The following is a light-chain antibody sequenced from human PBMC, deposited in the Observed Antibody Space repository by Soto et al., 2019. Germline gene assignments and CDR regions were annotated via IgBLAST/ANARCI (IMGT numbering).Light chain of an antibody. CDR2: DAS. CDR1: QSVRSY. CDR3: QKYGNSRGLN. Sequence: EVVLTQSPGTLSLSPGERATLSCRASQSVRSYLAWYQQKPGQAPRLLIYDASSRATGIPDRFSGSGSGTDFTLTISRLEAEDFAVYYCQKYGNSRGLNFGGGTKV. J-gene: IGKJ4*01. V-gene: IGKV3-20*01.